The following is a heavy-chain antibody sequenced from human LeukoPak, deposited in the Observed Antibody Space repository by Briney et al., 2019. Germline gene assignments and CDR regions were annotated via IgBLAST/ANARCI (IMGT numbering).Heavy chain of an antibody. CDR2: INPNNGAT. J-gene: IGHJ5*02. CDR1: GYTFTGYY. D-gene: IGHD1-26*01. V-gene: IGHV1-2*06. CDR3: ARAPRGSGSYPTTWFDP. Sequence: ASVKVSCKASGYTFTGYYMHWVRQAPGQGLEWMGRINPNNGATNYAQKFQGRVTITADESTSTAYMELSSLRSEDTAVYYCARAPRGSGSYPTTWFDPWGQGTLVTVSS.